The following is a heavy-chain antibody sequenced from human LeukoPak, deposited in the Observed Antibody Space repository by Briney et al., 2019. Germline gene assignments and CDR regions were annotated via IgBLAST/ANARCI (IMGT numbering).Heavy chain of an antibody. Sequence: SETLSLTCTVSGVSISSYYWSWVRPPPRKGMKWVGNIYYSGYTTYSPSPGNPVTLSTGTAKNPFSRKPISLPRARPAVFLCARETSQKGAHFMDVWGKGTTI. CDR2: IYYSGYT. CDR1: GVSISSYY. D-gene: IGHD3-16*01. CDR3: ARETSQKGAHFMDV. J-gene: IGHJ6*03. V-gene: IGHV4-59*01.